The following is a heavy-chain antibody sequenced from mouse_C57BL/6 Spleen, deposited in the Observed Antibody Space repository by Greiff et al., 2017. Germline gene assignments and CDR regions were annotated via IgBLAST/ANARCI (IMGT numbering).Heavy chain of an antibody. J-gene: IGHJ2*01. V-gene: IGHV1-59*01. CDR2: IDPSDSYT. D-gene: IGHD2-4*01. CDR3: ARSRRIYYDYDGYFDV. Sequence: QVQLQQPGAELVRPGTSVKLSCKASGYTFTSYWMHWVKQRPGQGLEWIGVIDPSDSYTNYNQKFKGKATLTVDTSSSTAYMQLSSLTSEDSAVYYCARSRRIYYDYDGYFDVWGQGTTLTVSS. CDR1: GYTFTSYW.